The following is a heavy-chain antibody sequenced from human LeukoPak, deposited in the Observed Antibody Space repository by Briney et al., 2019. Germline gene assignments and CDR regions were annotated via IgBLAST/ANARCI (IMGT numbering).Heavy chain of an antibody. CDR3: ARDPRTMTTNWFDP. Sequence: GSLRLSCAASGFTFSSYSMNWVRQAPGKGLEWVSSISSSSSYIYYADSVKGRFTISRDNAKNSLYLQMNSLRVEDTAVYYCARDPRTMTTNWFDPWGQGTLVTVSS. J-gene: IGHJ5*02. CDR2: ISSSSSYI. CDR1: GFTFSSYS. D-gene: IGHD3-22*01. V-gene: IGHV3-21*06.